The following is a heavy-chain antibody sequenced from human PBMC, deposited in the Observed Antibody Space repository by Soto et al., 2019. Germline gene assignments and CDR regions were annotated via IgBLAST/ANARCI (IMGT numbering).Heavy chain of an antibody. CDR3: AHLDKGYCISASCPPWFDP. Sequence: QITLKESGPTLVKPTQTLTLTCTFSGFSLSNSGVGVGWIRQPPGKALEWLALIYWDDDKRYSPSLKSRLAITKDTSKNQVVRTVTNMDPVDTATYYGAHLDKGYCISASCPPWFDPWGQGTLVTVSS. CDR1: GFSLSNSGVG. D-gene: IGHD2-2*01. V-gene: IGHV2-5*02. CDR2: IYWDDDK. J-gene: IGHJ5*02.